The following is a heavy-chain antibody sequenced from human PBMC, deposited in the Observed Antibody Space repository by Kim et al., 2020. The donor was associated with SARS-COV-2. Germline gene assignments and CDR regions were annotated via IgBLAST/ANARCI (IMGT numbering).Heavy chain of an antibody. CDR2: IYHSGST. D-gene: IGHD2-2*01. V-gene: IGHV4-30-2*01. J-gene: IGHJ4*02. CDR1: GGSISSGGYS. Sequence: SETLSLTCAVSGGSISSGGYSWSWIRQPPGKGLEWIGFIYHSGSTYYNPSLKSRVTISVDRSKNQFSLKLSSVTAADTAVYYCARAGVVPAAMNFDYWGQGTLVTVSS. CDR3: ARAGVVPAAMNFDY.